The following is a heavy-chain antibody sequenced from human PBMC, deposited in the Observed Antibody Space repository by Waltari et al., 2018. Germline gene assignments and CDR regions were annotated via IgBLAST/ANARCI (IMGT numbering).Heavy chain of an antibody. CDR1: GFTFSRNW. D-gene: IGHD3-3*01. CDR3: ARGAEWHGNAVDY. J-gene: IGHJ4*02. CDR2: ISDGGSVT. V-gene: IGHV3-74*03. Sequence: EVQLVESGGGLVQPGGSLRLSCVASGFTFSRNWMSWVRQVSGKGLLWVGRISDGGSVTTDADSVKCRFTISRDNGKNTLYLQMNNLGAEDTAEYYCARGAEWHGNAVDYWGQGALVTVSS.